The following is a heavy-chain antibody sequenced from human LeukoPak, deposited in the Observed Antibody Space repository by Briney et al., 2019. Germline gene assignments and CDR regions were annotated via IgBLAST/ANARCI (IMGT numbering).Heavy chain of an antibody. D-gene: IGHD3-10*01. CDR1: GGSISSYY. J-gene: IGHJ5*02. CDR3: ARAITMVRGAYLNWFDP. V-gene: IGHV4-59*08. CDR2: IYYSGST. Sequence: PSETLSLTCTVSGGSISSYYWSWIRQPPGKGLEWIGYIYYSGSTNYNPSLKSRVIISVDTSKNQFSLKLSSVTAADTAVYYCARAITMVRGAYLNWFDPWGQGTLVTVSS.